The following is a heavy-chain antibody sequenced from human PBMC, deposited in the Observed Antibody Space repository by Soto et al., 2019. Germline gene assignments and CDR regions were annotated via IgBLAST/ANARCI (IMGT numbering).Heavy chain of an antibody. CDR2: IYPSDSDT. D-gene: IGHD4-17*01. CDR1: GYTFTIYW. J-gene: IGHJ4*02. V-gene: IGHV5-51*01. Sequence: PGESLKISCQVSGYTFTIYWIGLVLQMPGKGLEWMGIIYPSDSDTIYSPSFQGQVTISADQSINTAYLQWDSLKASDTAIYYCARPANTVADHFDLWGQGTPVTVSS. CDR3: ARPANTVADHFDL.